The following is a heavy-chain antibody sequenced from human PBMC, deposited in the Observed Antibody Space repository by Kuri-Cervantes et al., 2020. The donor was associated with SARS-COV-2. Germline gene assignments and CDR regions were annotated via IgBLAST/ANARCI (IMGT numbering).Heavy chain of an antibody. V-gene: IGHV3-23*01. CDR1: GFTFSSYA. CDR3: ANPDGDLEGGCFDY. D-gene: IGHD7-27*01. J-gene: IGHJ4*02. CDR2: ISGSCGST. Sequence: GGFLRLSCAASGFTFSSYAWSWVRQAPGKGLEWVSAISGSCGSTYYADSGKGRFTISRDNSKNTLYLQMNSLRAEDTAVYYCANPDGDLEGGCFDYWGQGTLVTVSS.